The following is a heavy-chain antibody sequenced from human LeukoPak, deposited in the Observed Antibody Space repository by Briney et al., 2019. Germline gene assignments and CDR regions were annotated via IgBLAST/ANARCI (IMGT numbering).Heavy chain of an antibody. J-gene: IGHJ4*02. CDR2: ISAYNGNT. D-gene: IGHD3-10*01. CDR3: ARHGSGSYYNLPTDY. Sequence: ASVKVSCKASGYTFTSYGIGWVRQAPGQGLEWMGWISAYNGNTNYAQKLQGRVTMTTDTSTSTAYMELRSLRSDDTAVYYCARHGSGSYYNLPTDYWGQGTLVTVSS. V-gene: IGHV1-18*01. CDR1: GYTFTSYG.